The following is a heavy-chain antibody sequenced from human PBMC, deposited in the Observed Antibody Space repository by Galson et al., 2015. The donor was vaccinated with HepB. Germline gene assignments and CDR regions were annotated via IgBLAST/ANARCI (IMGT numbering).Heavy chain of an antibody. Sequence: CAASGFTFGDYAMSWFRQAPGKGLEWIGLIRSKTYGETTDYAASVKGRFTISRDDSKSIAYLQMNSLKTEDTAVYYCSRDGLGYCRSTSCSYYFDYWGQGTLVTVSS. J-gene: IGHJ4*02. V-gene: IGHV3-49*03. CDR1: GFTFGDYA. CDR3: SRDGLGYCRSTSCSYYFDY. D-gene: IGHD2-2*01. CDR2: IRSKTYGETT.